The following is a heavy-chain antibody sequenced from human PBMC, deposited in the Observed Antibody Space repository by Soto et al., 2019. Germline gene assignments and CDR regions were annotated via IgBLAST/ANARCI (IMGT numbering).Heavy chain of an antibody. CDR2: IKQDGSEK. Sequence: ESGGGLVQPGGSLRLSCAASGFTFSSFWMYWVRQAPGKGLEWVATIKQDGSEKYYVDSVKGRFTISRDNAKNSLSLQMNSLRDEDTAVYYCARRDYLDYWGQGILLTVSS. V-gene: IGHV3-7*05. CDR1: GFTFSSFW. CDR3: ARRDYLDY. J-gene: IGHJ4*02.